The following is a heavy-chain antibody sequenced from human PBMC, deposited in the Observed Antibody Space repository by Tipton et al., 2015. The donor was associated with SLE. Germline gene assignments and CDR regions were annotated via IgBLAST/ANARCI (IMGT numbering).Heavy chain of an antibody. Sequence: TLSLTCTVSGGSISSSIYYWGWIRQPPGKGLERIGSIYYSGGTYYNPSLKSRVTISVDTSKNQFSLRLSSVTAADTAMYYCACQPDYSSTWYRDYWGQGTLVTVSS. CDR2: IYYSGGT. J-gene: IGHJ4*02. D-gene: IGHD6-13*01. CDR1: GGSISSSIYY. CDR3: ACQPDYSSTWYRDY. V-gene: IGHV4-39*07.